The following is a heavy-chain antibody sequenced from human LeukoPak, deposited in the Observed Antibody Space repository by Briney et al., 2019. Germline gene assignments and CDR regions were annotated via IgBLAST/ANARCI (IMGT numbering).Heavy chain of an antibody. V-gene: IGHV3-23*01. J-gene: IGHJ6*02. CDR3: ASGHYYYYYGMDV. CDR1: GFTFSSYA. D-gene: IGHD1-26*01. CDR2: ISGSGGST. Sequence: GGSLRLSCAASGFTFSSYAMSWVRQAPGKGLEWVSAISGSGGSTYYADSVKGQFTISRHNSKNTLYLQMNSLRAEDTAVYYCASGHYYYYYGMDVWGQGTTVTVSS.